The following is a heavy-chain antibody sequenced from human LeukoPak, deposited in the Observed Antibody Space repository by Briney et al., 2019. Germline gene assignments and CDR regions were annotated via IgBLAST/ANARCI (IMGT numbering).Heavy chain of an antibody. D-gene: IGHD4-11*01. CDR3: ARGDYSTLYYFDY. V-gene: IGHV3-33*01. CDR2: TWYDGSNK. CDR1: GFTFSSYG. J-gene: IGHJ4*02. Sequence: GGSLRLSCAASGFTFSSYGMHWVRQAPGKGLEWVAVTWYDGSNKYYADSVKGRFTISRDDSKNTLYLQMNSLRAEDTAVYYCARGDYSTLYYFDYWGQGALVTVSS.